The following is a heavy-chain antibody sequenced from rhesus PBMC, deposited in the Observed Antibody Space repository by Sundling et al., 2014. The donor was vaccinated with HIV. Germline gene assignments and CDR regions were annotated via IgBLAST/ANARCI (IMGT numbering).Heavy chain of an antibody. J-gene: IGHJ4*01. CDR2: IGIHSGTT. D-gene: IGHD4-29*01. Sequence: QVKLQQWGEGLLKPSETLSLTCAVYGASISGYYYWSWIRQPPGKGLEWIGEIGIHSGTTNYNPSLKSRVTISSDTAKNQLSLKLSSVTAADTAVYYCAIGPPYGHYFDHWGQGVLVTVSS. V-gene: IGHV4-73*01. CDR1: GASISGYYY. CDR3: AIGPPYGHYFDH.